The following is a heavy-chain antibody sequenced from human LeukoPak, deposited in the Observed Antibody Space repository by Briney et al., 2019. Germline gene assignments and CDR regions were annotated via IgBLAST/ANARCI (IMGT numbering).Heavy chain of an antibody. Sequence: SQTLSLTCTVSGGSVSNSNYYWTWIRQPAGKGLECIGRIYSSGNPNYNPSLKSRVTMSLDTSKNQISLKLSSVTAADTAVYYCARDYRLEGAFDIWGQGTVVTVSA. V-gene: IGHV4-61*02. J-gene: IGHJ3*02. CDR1: GGSVSNSNYY. D-gene: IGHD1-1*01. CDR3: ARDYRLEGAFDI. CDR2: IYSSGNP.